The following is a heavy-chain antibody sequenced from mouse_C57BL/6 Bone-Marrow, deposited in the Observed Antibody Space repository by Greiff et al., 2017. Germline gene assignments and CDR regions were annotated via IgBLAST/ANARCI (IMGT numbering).Heavy chain of an antibody. CDR2: IYPGSGNT. CDR1: GYTFTDSY. V-gene: IGHV1-76*01. D-gene: IGHD1-1*01. Sequence: QVQLKQSGAELVRPGASVKLSCKASGYTFTDSYINWVKQRPGQGLEWIARIYPGSGNTYYNEKFKGKATLTAEKSSSTAYMQLSSLTSEDSAVYFCAREVYYYGLDYWGQGTTLTVSS. CDR3: AREVYYYGLDY. J-gene: IGHJ2*01.